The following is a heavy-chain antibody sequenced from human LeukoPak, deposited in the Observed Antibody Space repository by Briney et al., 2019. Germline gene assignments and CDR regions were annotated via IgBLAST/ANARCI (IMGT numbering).Heavy chain of an antibody. CDR3: ARGPYCSSTSCYAVPFDY. D-gene: IGHD2-2*01. V-gene: IGHV3-7*01. CDR2: IKQDGSEK. CDR1: GFTFSSYW. J-gene: IGHJ4*02. Sequence: GGSLRLSCAASGFTFSSYWMSWVRQAPGKGLEWVANIKQDGSEKYYVDSVKGRFTISRDNAKNSLYLQMNSLRAEDTAVYYCARGPYCSSTSCYAVPFDYWGQGTLVTVSS.